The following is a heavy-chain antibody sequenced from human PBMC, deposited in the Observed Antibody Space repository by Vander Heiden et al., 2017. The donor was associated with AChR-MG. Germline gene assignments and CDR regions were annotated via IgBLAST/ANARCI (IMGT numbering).Heavy chain of an antibody. CDR2: ISSSSSYI. CDR1: GFTFSSYS. D-gene: IGHD3-16*02. J-gene: IGHJ4*02. Sequence: EVQLVESGGGLVKPGGSLRLSCAASGFTFSSYSMNWVRQAPGKGLEWVSSISSSSSYIYYADSVKGRFTISRDNAKNSLYLQMNSLRAEDTAVYYCASIDPTYYDYIWGSYRSDYWGQGTLVTVSS. CDR3: ASIDPTYYDYIWGSYRSDY. V-gene: IGHV3-21*01.